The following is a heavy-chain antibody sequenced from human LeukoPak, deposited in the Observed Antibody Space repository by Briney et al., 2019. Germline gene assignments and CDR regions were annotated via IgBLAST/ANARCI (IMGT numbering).Heavy chain of an antibody. CDR3: ARLYGGSGLGYFDY. CDR2: IHPRDSDT. CDR1: GYIFTTYW. J-gene: IGHJ4*02. Sequence: GESLKISFKTSGYIFTTYWIGWVRQMPGKGLEWMGIIHPRDSDTRDSPSFQGQVTISVDKSISTAYLQWNSLKASDTAIYYCARLYGGSGLGYFDYWGQGTLVTASS. D-gene: IGHD1-26*01. V-gene: IGHV5-51*01.